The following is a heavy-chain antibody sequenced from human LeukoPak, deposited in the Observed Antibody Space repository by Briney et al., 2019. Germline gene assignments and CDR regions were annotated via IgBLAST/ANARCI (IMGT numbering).Heavy chain of an antibody. CDR2: IKEDGSEK. Sequence: PGGSLRLSCAAPGFTFSSYWMNWVRQAPGKGLEWVANIKEDGSEKYYVDSVKGRFTISRDNAKNSLYLQMNSLRAEDTAVYYCARGYTVVTGWGQGTLVTVSS. CDR1: GFTFSSYW. CDR3: ARGYTVVTG. D-gene: IGHD4-23*01. V-gene: IGHV3-7*01. J-gene: IGHJ4*02.